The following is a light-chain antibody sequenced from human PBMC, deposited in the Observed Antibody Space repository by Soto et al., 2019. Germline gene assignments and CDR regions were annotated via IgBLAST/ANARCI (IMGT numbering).Light chain of an antibody. V-gene: IGKV1-27*01. CDR2: AAY. Sequence: DIQMTQAPSSLSASVGDRVTITCRARQDISTYLAWYQQKPGKVPKLLISAAYTLQSGVPPRFSGSGSGTDFTLNISSLQPEDVATYYWPKYDNAPLTFGGGTKVEIK. CDR1: QDISTY. J-gene: IGKJ4*01. CDR3: PKYDNAPLT.